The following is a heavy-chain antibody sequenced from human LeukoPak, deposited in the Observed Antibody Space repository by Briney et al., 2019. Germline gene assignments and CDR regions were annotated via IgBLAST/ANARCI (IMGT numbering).Heavy chain of an antibody. Sequence: GGSLRLSCAASGFIVSSSHLSWVRQAPGKGLELVSVIYSAGNTYYANYVEGRFAISRDNIKKTVYLQMNSLRAEDTAVYYCAKDASIVGASISAFDIWGQGTMVTVSS. D-gene: IGHD1-26*01. CDR1: GFIVSSSH. CDR3: AKDASIVGASISAFDI. V-gene: IGHV3-53*01. J-gene: IGHJ3*02. CDR2: IYSAGNT.